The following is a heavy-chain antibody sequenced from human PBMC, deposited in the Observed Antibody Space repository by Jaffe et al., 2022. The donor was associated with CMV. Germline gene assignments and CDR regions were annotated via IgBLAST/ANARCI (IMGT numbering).Heavy chain of an antibody. CDR3: ARGFDY. J-gene: IGHJ4*02. Sequence: QVQLQESGPGLVTPSETLSLTCTVSGDPITNYYWSWIRQPPGKGLEWIGYIDNSGSTNYNPSLKSRVTISVDTSKNQFSLKLSSVTAADTAIYYCARGFDYWGQGTLVTVSS. V-gene: IGHV4-59*01. CDR1: GDPITNYY. CDR2: IDNSGST.